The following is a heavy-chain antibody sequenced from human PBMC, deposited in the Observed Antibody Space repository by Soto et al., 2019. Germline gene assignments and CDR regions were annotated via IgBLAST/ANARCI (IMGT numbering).Heavy chain of an antibody. CDR3: ARLWFGELAVY. CDR1: GFTFSSYE. Sequence: EVQLVESGGGLVQPGGSLKLSCAASGFTFSSYEMNWVRQAPGKGLEWVSYISSSGSTIYYADSVKGRFTISRDNAKNSLYLQMNSLRAEDTAVYYCARLWFGELAVYWGQGTLVTVSS. CDR2: ISSSGSTI. J-gene: IGHJ4*02. D-gene: IGHD3-10*01. V-gene: IGHV3-48*03.